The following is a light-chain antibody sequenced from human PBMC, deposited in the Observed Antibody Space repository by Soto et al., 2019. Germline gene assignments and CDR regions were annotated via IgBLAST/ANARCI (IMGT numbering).Light chain of an antibody. CDR1: QGIGNA. J-gene: IGKJ3*01. V-gene: IGKV1-33*01. Sequence: DIQMTQSPSTLSASVGDRVTISCRASQGIGNALGWYQQKPGKPPKVLIYGASNLETGVPSRFSGSGSGTHFTFTISSLQPEDIATYYCQQFDNLPFTFGPGTKVDI. CDR2: GAS. CDR3: QQFDNLPFT.